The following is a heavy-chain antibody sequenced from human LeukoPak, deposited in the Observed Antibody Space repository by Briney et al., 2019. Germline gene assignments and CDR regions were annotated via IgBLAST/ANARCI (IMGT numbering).Heavy chain of an antibody. CDR3: ARSVDTAMVPIFDY. CDR2: IYYSGST. CDR1: GGSISSSSYY. D-gene: IGHD5-18*01. V-gene: IGHV4-39*01. Sequence: SETLSLPCTVSGGSISSSSYYWGWIRQPPGKGLEWIGSIYYSGSTYYNPSLKSRVTISVDTSKNQFSLKLSSVTAADTAVYYCARSVDTAMVPIFDYWGQGTLVTVSS. J-gene: IGHJ4*02.